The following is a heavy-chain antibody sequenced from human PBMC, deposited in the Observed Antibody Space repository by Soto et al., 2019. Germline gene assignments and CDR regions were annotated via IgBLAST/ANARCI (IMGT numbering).Heavy chain of an antibody. Sequence: EVQLLESGGGLVQPGGSLRLSCEASGFILNSYGRSWVRQAPGKGLEWVSTLTSGGGTHYADSVKGRFTISRENSKNTLYLQMNSLRAEDTAVYYCAKDGDLYSGYSDHWGQGTLVTGSS. CDR1: GFILNSYG. CDR2: LTSGGGT. CDR3: AKDGDLYSGYSDH. V-gene: IGHV3-23*01. J-gene: IGHJ4*02. D-gene: IGHD5-12*01.